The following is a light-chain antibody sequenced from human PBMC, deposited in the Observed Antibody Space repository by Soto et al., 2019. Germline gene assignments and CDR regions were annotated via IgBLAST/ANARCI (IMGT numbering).Light chain of an antibody. Sequence: QSVLTQPPSASATPGQKVTISCSGSSSNIGSHTVNWYQQLPGTAPKLLIYSSDQRPSGVPDRFSGSKSGTSASLAISGLQSEDEADYYCAVWDDSLNGWVFGGGTQLTVL. CDR2: SSD. CDR1: SSNIGSHT. V-gene: IGLV1-44*01. CDR3: AVWDDSLNGWV. J-gene: IGLJ3*02.